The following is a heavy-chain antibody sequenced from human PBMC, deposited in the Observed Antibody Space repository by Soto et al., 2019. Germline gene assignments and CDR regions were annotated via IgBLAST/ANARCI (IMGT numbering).Heavy chain of an antibody. V-gene: IGHV3-21*01. CDR3: ATARYYSSGYYGCAHF. J-gene: IGHJ4*02. CDR2: LSSGSHHI. D-gene: IGHD3-22*01. CDR1: GFAFSTYS. Sequence: GGSLRLSCAASGFAFSTYSMSWVRQAPGKGLELVSSLSSGSHHIYYADSVQGRFAISRDNAKNSLYLQMNSLRDEDTAVYYCATARYYSSGYYGCAHFWGQGA.